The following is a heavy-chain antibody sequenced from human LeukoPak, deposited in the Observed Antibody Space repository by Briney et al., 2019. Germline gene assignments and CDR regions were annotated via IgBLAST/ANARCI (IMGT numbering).Heavy chain of an antibody. V-gene: IGHV1-18*01. CDR3: ARDSITIFGVVITPRGYYGMDV. D-gene: IGHD3-3*01. CDR1: GYTFTSYG. Sequence: APVKVSCKASGYTFTSYGISWVRQAPGQGLEWMGWISAYNGNTNYAQKLQGRVTMTTDTSTSTAYMELRSLRSDDTAVYYCARDSITIFGVVITPRGYYGMDVWGQGTTVTVSS. CDR2: ISAYNGNT. J-gene: IGHJ6*02.